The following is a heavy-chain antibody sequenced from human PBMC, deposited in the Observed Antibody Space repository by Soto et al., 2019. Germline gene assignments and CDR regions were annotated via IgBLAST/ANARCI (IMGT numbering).Heavy chain of an antibody. CDR1: GVTCSSYA. CDR2: RSNRGGST. V-gene: IGHV3-23*01. D-gene: IGHD3-3*01. Sequence: WGSLRVSLAASGVTCSSYAMNWLRQAPGKGREWVSARSNRGGSTYYADSGNGRFTISRYNSKRTPYLRLNTLRADDAAVYYCAKESPSVQSGAVEYFQHGGQGPLLTVSS. CDR3: AKESPSVQSGAVEYFQH. J-gene: IGHJ1*01.